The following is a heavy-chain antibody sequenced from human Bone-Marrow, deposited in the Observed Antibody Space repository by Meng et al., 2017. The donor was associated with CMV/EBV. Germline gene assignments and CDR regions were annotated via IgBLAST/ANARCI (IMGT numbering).Heavy chain of an antibody. D-gene: IGHD2-2*02. V-gene: IGHV1-2*02. Sequence: ASVKVSCKASGYTFTGYYMHWVRQAPGQGLEWMGWINPNSGGTNYAQKFQGRVTMTRDTSISTAYMELSRLRSDDTAVYYCARGYCSSTSCYTSEPNFDYWGQGTLVTVSS. CDR2: INPNSGGT. J-gene: IGHJ4*02. CDR1: GYTFTGYY. CDR3: ARGYCSSTSCYTSEPNFDY.